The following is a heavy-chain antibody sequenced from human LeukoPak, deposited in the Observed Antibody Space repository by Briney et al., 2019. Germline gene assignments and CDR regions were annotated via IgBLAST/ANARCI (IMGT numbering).Heavy chain of an antibody. V-gene: IGHV3-30*02. Sequence: GGSLRLSCAASGFTFSSYSMNWVRQAPGKGLEWVAFIRNDGNLQYYADSVKGRFTISRDNSKNTLYLQMNSLRAEDTAVYYCAKDQGSSGSYDFDFWGQGTLVIVSS. CDR2: IRNDGNLQ. CDR1: GFTFSSYS. CDR3: AKDQGSSGSYDFDF. D-gene: IGHD1-26*01. J-gene: IGHJ4*02.